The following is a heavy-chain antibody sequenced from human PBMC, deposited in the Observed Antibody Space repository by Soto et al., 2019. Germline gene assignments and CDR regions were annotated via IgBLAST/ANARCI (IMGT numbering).Heavy chain of an antibody. V-gene: IGHV4-31*03. CDR2: IYYSGST. D-gene: IGHD5-12*01. J-gene: IGHJ4*02. CDR3: VRYGDGYNFFDY. CDR1: GGSISSGDYY. Sequence: QVQLQESGPGLVKPSQTLSLTCTVSGGSISSGDYYWSWIRQHPGKGLEWIGYIYYSGSTYYNPSLKSRVIISVDTSKNQFSLKLSSVTAADTAVYYCVRYGDGYNFFDYWGQGTLVTVSS.